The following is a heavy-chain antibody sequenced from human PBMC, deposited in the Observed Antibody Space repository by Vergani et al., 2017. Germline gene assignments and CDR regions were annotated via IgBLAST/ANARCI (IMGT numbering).Heavy chain of an antibody. CDR1: GYTFTSYY. CDR3: ARDGYCSSTSCYPYVYYYYYMDV. D-gene: IGHD2-2*03. Sequence: QVQLVQSGAEVKKPGASVKVSCKASGYTFTSYYMHWVRQAPGQGLEWMGIINPSGGSTSYAQKFQGRVTMTRDTSTSTVYMELSRLRSEDTAVYYCARDGYCSSTSCYPYVYYYYYMDVWGKGTTVTVSS. CDR2: INPSGGST. J-gene: IGHJ6*03. V-gene: IGHV1-46*01.